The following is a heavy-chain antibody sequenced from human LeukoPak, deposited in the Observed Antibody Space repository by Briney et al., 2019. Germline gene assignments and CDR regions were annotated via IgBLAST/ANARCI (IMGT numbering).Heavy chain of an antibody. CDR3: AKQNHRITMVRGTLAY. J-gene: IGHJ4*02. D-gene: IGHD3-10*01. CDR2: IKQDGSEK. CDR1: GFTFSSYW. Sequence: GGSLRLSCAAPGFTFSSYWMSWVRQAPGKGLEWVANIKQDGSEKYYVDSVKGRFTISRDNSKNTLYLQMNSLRAEDTAVYYCAKQNHRITMVRGTLAYWGQGTLVTVSS. V-gene: IGHV3-7*03.